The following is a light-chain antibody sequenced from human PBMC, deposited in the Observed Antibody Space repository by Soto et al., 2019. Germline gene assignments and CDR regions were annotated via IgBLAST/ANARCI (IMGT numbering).Light chain of an antibody. CDR2: DDY. Sequence: QLVLTQPPSASGTPGQRVTISCSGSTSNIDENSETWYQRLPGTAPKVLIYDDYQRPSGVPDRLSGSKSGTSASLAISDLQSEDEGDYYCTAWDDSLNAWLFGGGTKLTVL. CDR1: TSNIDENS. V-gene: IGLV1-44*01. J-gene: IGLJ3*02. CDR3: TAWDDSLNAWL.